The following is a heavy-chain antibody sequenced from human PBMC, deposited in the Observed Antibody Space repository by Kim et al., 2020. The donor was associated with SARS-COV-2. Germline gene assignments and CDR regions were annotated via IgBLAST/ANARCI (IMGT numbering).Heavy chain of an antibody. J-gene: IGHJ4*02. CDR3: ASHRKRYSSSTTFEY. Sequence: GGSLRLSCAASGFTFSSYWMSWVRQAPGKGLEWVANIKQDGSEKYYVDSVKGRFTISRDNAKNSLSLQMNSLRAEDTAVYYCASHRKRYSSSTTFEYWGQGTLVTVSS. V-gene: IGHV3-7*03. D-gene: IGHD6-6*01. CDR2: IKQDGSEK. CDR1: GFTFSSYW.